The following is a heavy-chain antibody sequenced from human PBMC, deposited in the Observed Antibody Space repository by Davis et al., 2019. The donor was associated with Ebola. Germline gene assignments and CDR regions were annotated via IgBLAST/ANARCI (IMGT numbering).Heavy chain of an antibody. J-gene: IGHJ6*02. Sequence: MPSETLSLTCTVSGGSMSSYYWSWFRQTPGKGLEWIGYVSSSGSTNYNSSLESRVTISVDTSKNQFSLKLNSVNAADTAMYYCARGQHDLLTGARYAMDGWGRGTTVIVSS. CDR1: GGSMSSYY. D-gene: IGHD3-9*01. CDR2: VSSSGST. V-gene: IGHV4-59*12. CDR3: ARGQHDLLTGARYAMDG.